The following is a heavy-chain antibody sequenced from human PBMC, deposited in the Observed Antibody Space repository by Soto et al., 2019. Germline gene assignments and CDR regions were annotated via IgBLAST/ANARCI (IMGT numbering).Heavy chain of an antibody. V-gene: IGHV4-31*03. CDR2: IYYSGST. D-gene: IGHD2-8*01. Sequence: TLCLTCTVYGGSISIVVCCWSWMRQDPGKGREWIGYIYYSGSTYYNPSLKSRVTISVDTSKNQFSLKLSSVTAADTAVYYCARGLTYSPNGVSYSSRFDPWGQGTLVTVSS. J-gene: IGHJ5*02. CDR3: ARGLTYSPNGVSYSSRFDP. CDR1: GGSISIVVCC.